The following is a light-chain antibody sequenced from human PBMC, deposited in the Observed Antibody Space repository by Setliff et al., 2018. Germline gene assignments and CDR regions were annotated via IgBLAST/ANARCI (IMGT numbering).Light chain of an antibody. CDR2: DVN. CDR1: SSDIGAYEY. Sequence: QSALTQPASASGSPGQSITISCTGSSSDIGAYEYVSWYQQHPGKAPKLMIYDVNNRPSGVSNRFSGSKSGNTASLTISGLQAEDEADYYCSSYTSRTTLDVFGTGTKVTVL. V-gene: IGLV2-14*03. CDR3: SSYTSRTTLDV. J-gene: IGLJ1*01.